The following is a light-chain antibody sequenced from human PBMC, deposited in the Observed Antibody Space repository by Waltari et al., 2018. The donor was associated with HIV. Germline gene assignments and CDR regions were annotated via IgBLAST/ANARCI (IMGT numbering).Light chain of an antibody. CDR1: SSDIGGYNS. J-gene: IGLJ3*02. CDR3: SSYTSGTTWV. V-gene: IGLV2-14*01. Sequence: QSALTQPASVSGSPGQSITISCPGTSSDIGGYNSFSWHQHHPGRAPKLIIFEVSNRPSGVSNRFSGSKSGNTASLIISGLLAEDDADYYCSSYTSGTTWVFGGGTKLTVL. CDR2: EVS.